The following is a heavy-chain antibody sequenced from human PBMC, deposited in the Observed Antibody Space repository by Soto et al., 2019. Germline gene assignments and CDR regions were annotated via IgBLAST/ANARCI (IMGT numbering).Heavy chain of an antibody. CDR2: IYHSGST. CDR3: ARTYAWYSSRAYYYGMDV. Sequence: QVQLQESGPGLVKPSGTLSLTCAVSGGSISSSNWWSWVRQPPGKGLGWIGGIYHSGSTNYNPSLKSRFTMSVDKSNNQFSLKLSSVTAADTAVYYCARTYAWYSSRAYYYGMDVWGQGTTVTVSS. J-gene: IGHJ6*02. V-gene: IGHV4-4*02. CDR1: GGSISSSNW. D-gene: IGHD6-13*01.